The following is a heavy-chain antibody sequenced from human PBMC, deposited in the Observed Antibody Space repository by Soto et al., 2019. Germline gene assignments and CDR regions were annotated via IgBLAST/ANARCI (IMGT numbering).Heavy chain of an antibody. J-gene: IGHJ6*03. D-gene: IGHD1-7*01. CDR1: GFTFSSYG. CDR3: ARENYEGYYYYMDV. V-gene: IGHV3-33*01. Sequence: GGSLRLSCAASGFTFSSYGMHWVRQAPGKGLEWVAVIWYDGSNKYYADSVKGRFTISRDNSKNTLYLQMNSLRAEDTAVYYCARENYEGYYYYMDVWGKGTTVTV. CDR2: IWYDGSNK.